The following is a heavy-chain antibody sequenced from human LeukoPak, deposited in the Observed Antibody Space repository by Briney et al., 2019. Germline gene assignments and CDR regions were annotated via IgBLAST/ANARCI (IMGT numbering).Heavy chain of an antibody. V-gene: IGHV4-59*01. Sequence: PSETLSLTCTVPGDSISYYCSWCRQPPGKGLEWIGYIYYSGSTNYNPSLKSRVTMSLDTSKNQLSLKLSSVTAADTAVYYCARAKNAVAGFFYYWGQGTLVTVSS. D-gene: IGHD6-19*01. CDR1: GDSISYY. J-gene: IGHJ4*02. CDR3: ARAKNAVAGFFYY. CDR2: IYYSGST.